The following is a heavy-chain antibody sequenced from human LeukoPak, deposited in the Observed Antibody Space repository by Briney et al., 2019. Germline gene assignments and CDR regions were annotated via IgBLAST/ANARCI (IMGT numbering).Heavy chain of an antibody. D-gene: IGHD2-15*01. CDR3: GRRRIDCSDTGCYVDY. J-gene: IGHJ4*02. V-gene: IGHV1-2*02. CDR2: TNPNRGDT. CDR1: GYTFTGYY. Sequence: ASVKVSCKASGYTFTGYYIHWMRQAPGQGLEWMGWTNPNRGDTSYAQKFQGRVTMIRDTPINTAYMELSGLTSDDTAVYYCGRRRIDCSDTGCYVDYWGQGTLVTVSS.